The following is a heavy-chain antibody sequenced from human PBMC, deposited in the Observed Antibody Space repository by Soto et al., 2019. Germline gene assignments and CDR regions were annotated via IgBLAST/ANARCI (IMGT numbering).Heavy chain of an antibody. Sequence: GASVKVSCKASGYTFTSYDINWVRQATGQGLEWMGWMNPNSGNTGYAQKFQGRGTMTRNTSISTAYMELSSLRSEDTAVYYCARRLLVSSSWYTRFDYWGQGTLVTVSS. CDR1: GYTFTSYD. CDR3: ARRLLVSSSWYTRFDY. CDR2: MNPNSGNT. D-gene: IGHD6-13*01. J-gene: IGHJ4*02. V-gene: IGHV1-8*01.